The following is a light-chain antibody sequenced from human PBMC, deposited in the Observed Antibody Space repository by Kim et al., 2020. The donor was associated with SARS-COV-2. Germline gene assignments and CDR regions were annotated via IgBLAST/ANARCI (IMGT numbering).Light chain of an antibody. CDR3: QQRSNWPIT. CDR2: DAS. Sequence: PGESATLSCRASQSVGTQLAWYQQRPGQAPRLLLHDASNRATGIPARFSGSGSGTDFTLSISSLEPEDVAVYYCQQRSNWPITFGQGTRLEIK. J-gene: IGKJ5*01. V-gene: IGKV3-11*01. CDR1: QSVGTQ.